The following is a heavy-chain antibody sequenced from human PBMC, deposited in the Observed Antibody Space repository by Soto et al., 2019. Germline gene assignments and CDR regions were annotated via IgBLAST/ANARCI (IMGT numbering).Heavy chain of an antibody. Sequence: GGSLRLSCAASGFTFSSYAMSGVRQAPGKGLEWVSAISGSGGSTYYADSVKGRFTISRDNSKNTLYLQMNSLRAEDTAVYYCAREALYYDSSGDFDYWGQGTLVTVSS. CDR2: ISGSGGST. D-gene: IGHD3-22*01. CDR1: GFTFSSYA. V-gene: IGHV3-23*01. CDR3: AREALYYDSSGDFDY. J-gene: IGHJ4*02.